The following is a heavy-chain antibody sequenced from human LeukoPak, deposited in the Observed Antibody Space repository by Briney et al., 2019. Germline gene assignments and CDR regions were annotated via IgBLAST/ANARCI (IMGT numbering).Heavy chain of an antibody. V-gene: IGHV1-2*02. Sequence: GASVKVSCKASGYIFTGYYIHWVRQAPGQGLEWMGWINPDNGDTRYAQQFQGRVTMTRDTSISTAYMKVRRLTYDDTAVYYCARDLLSRWNGRTVTFDFWGQGTLVTVSS. CDR2: INPDNGDT. J-gene: IGHJ4*02. CDR1: GYIFTGYY. D-gene: IGHD4-17*01. CDR3: ARDLLSRWNGRTVTFDF.